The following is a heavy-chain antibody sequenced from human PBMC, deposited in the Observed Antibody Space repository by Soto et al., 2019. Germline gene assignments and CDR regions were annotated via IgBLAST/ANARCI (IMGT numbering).Heavy chain of an antibody. Sequence: SETLSLTCAFYGGSFDDFYWSWVRQSPGRGLEWVGEISHDGGTNYSPSLASRVSISVDTSKNQFSLHLRSVTAADTGLYYCARGQLVWYGDLTPYHRDMDVWGQGTTVTVSS. J-gene: IGHJ6*02. CDR3: ARGQLVWYGDLTPYHRDMDV. CDR1: GGSFDDFY. CDR2: ISHDGGT. D-gene: IGHD3-10*01. V-gene: IGHV4-34*01.